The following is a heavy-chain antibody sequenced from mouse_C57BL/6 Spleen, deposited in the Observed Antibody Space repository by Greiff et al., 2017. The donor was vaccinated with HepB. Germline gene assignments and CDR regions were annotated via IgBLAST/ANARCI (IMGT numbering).Heavy chain of an antibody. D-gene: IGHD3-3*01. V-gene: IGHV1-81*01. Sequence: VQLQQSGAELARPGASVKLSCKASGYTFTSYGISWVKQRTGQGLEWIGEIYPRSGNTYYNEKFKGKATLTADKSSSTAYMELRSLTSEDSAVYFVARSRDAYWGQGTLVTVSA. J-gene: IGHJ3*01. CDR2: IYPRSGNT. CDR3: ARSRDAY. CDR1: GYTFTSYG.